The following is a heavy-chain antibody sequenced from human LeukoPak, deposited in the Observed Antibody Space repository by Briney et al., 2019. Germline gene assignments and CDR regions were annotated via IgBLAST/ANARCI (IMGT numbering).Heavy chain of an antibody. CDR1: GGTFSSYA. CDR3: ARAGSSRDQTYGYDSSGYYPLWY. D-gene: IGHD3-22*01. CDR2: IIPIFGTA. V-gene: IGHV1-69*13. Sequence: GASVKVSCKASGGTFSSYAISWVRQAPGQGLEWMGGIIPIFGTANYAQKFQGRVTITADEFTSTAYMELSSLRSEDTAVYYCARAGSSRDQTYGYDSSGYYPLWYWGQGTLVTVSS. J-gene: IGHJ4*02.